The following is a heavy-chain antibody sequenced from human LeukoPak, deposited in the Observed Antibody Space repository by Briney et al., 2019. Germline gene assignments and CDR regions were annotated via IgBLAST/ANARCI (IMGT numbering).Heavy chain of an antibody. V-gene: IGHV3-23*01. Sequence: GGSLRLSCAASGFTFSNYTMSWVRQAPGKGLEWVSAISGSGDSTYYADSVKGRFTISRDSSMETLYLQMNSLRAEDTATYFCAKRLSFGVAIGDFDYWGQGTLVTVSS. CDR2: ISGSGDST. J-gene: IGHJ4*02. CDR1: GFTFSNYT. CDR3: AKRLSFGVAIGDFDY. D-gene: IGHD3-3*01.